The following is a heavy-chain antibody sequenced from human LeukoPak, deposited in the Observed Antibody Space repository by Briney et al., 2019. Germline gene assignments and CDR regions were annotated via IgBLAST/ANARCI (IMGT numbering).Heavy chain of an antibody. CDR2: IGTAGDT. CDR3: VRQQTPHGNFDY. CDR1: GFTFSNHA. J-gene: IGHJ4*02. V-gene: IGHV3-13*01. D-gene: IGHD1-26*01. Sequence: PGGSLRLSCATSGFTFSNHAMHWVRHASGKGLEWVSAIGTAGDTFYPGSVKGRFTISRENAKNSLSLQMNSLRAEDTAVYYCVRQQTPHGNFDYWGQGTLVTVSS.